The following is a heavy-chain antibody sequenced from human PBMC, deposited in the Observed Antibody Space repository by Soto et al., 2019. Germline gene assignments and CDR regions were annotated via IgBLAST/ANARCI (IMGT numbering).Heavy chain of an antibody. J-gene: IGHJ6*03. D-gene: IGHD3-16*01. Sequence: PGGSLRLSCAASGFTFSSYDMHWVRQATGKGLEWVSAIGTAGDTYYPGSVKGRFTISRENAKNSLYLQMNSLRAGDTAVYYCARVWRNQQYEDYYMDVWGKGTTVTVSS. CDR3: ARVWRNQQYEDYYMDV. CDR1: GFTFSSYD. V-gene: IGHV3-13*01. CDR2: IGTAGDT.